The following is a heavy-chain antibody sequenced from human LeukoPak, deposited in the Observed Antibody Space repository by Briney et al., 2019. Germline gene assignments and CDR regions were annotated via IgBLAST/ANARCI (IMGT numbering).Heavy chain of an antibody. J-gene: IGHJ4*02. Sequence: PGGSLRLSCAASGFTFSSYAMSWVRQAPGKGLEWVSAISGSGGSTYYADSVKGRFTISRDNSKNTLYLQMNSLRAEDTAVYYCANQQERQWLPYYWGQGTLVTLSS. V-gene: IGHV3-23*01. CDR2: ISGSGGST. CDR1: GFTFSSYA. D-gene: IGHD6-19*01. CDR3: ANQQERQWLPYY.